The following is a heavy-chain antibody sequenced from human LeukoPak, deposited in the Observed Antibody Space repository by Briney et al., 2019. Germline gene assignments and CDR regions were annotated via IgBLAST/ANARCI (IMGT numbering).Heavy chain of an antibody. J-gene: IGHJ6*02. D-gene: IGHD3-3*01. CDR2: INHSGST. CDR3: ARAQPTRDYDFWSGYYRPYYYGMDV. CDR1: GGSFSGYY. Sequence: SETLSLTCAVYGGSFSGYYWSWIRQLPGKGLEWIGEINHSGSTNYNPSLKSRVTISVDTSKNQFSLKLSSVTAADTAVYYCARAQPTRDYDFWSGYYRPYYYGMDVWGQGTTVTVSS. V-gene: IGHV4-34*01.